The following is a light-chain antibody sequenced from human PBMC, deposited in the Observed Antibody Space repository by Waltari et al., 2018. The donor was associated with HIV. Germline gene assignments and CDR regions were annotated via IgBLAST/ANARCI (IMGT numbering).Light chain of an antibody. CDR2: AAS. Sequence: DIEMTQSPSSLSAFVGDRVTITCRASQSVKSYLNWYQQKPGKAPKLLIYAASSLQSGVPSRFRGSGSGTDFALTISSLQPEDFSIYYCQQSFDAPYTFGQGTQLEIK. CDR1: QSVKSY. V-gene: IGKV1-39*01. CDR3: QQSFDAPYT. J-gene: IGKJ2*01.